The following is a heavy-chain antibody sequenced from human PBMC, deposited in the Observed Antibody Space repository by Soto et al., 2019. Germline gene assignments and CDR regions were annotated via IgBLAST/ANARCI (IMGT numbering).Heavy chain of an antibody. CDR2: IHYNGNT. CDR1: GDSIRASS. J-gene: IGHJ4*02. D-gene: IGHD5-12*01. V-gene: IGHV4-59*01. Sequence: SETLSLTCTVSGDSIRASSWSWVRQPPVKGLELIGNIHYNGNTKYNPSLKSRVTMSVDTSKNQFSLKLISVTAADTAKYFCAREGNLGRWLQPLDFWGQGTLVTVSS. CDR3: AREGNLGRWLQPLDF.